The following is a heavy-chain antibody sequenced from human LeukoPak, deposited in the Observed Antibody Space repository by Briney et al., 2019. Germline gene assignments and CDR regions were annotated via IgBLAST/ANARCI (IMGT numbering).Heavy chain of an antibody. CDR3: ARAHDPYYYDRGIQYFDY. CDR2: INPNSGGT. CDR1: GYTFTGYY. D-gene: IGHD3-22*01. Sequence: GASVEVSCKASGYTFTGYYMHWVRQAPGQGLEWMGWINPNSGGTNYAQKFQGWVTMTRDTSISTAYMELSRLRSDDTAVYYCARAHDPYYYDRGIQYFDYWGQGTLVTVSS. J-gene: IGHJ4*02. V-gene: IGHV1-2*04.